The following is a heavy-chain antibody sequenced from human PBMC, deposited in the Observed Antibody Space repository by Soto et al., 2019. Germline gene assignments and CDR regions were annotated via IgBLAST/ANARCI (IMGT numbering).Heavy chain of an antibody. V-gene: IGHV3-64*01. J-gene: IGHJ4*02. CDR2: ISSNGGTT. CDR3: VRRVSGNYDY. D-gene: IGHD1-7*01. CDR1: GFTFSSYD. Sequence: EVQLAESGGGMVQPGGSLRLSCVASGFTFSSYDMHWVRQAPGKGLEYVSSISSNGGTTYSGNSVKGRFTISRDNSKNTLYLPMGSLRAEDMAVYYCVRRVSGNYDYWGQGTLVTVSS.